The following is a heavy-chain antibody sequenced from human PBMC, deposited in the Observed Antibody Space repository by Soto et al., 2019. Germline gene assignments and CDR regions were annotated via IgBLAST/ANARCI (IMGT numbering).Heavy chain of an antibody. CDR2: IRSKANSYAT. CDR3: TVLGNGDYDAFDY. V-gene: IGHV3-73*01. J-gene: IGHJ4*02. D-gene: IGHD4-17*01. CDR1: GFTFSGSA. Sequence: GGSLRLSCAASGFTFSGSAMHWVRQASGKGLEWVGRIRSKANSYATAYAASVKGRFTISRDDSKNTAYLQMNSLKTEDTAVYYCTVLGNGDYDAFDYWGQGTLVTVSS.